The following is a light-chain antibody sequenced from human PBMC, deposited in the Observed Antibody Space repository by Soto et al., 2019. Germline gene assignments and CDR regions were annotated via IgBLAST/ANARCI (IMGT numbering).Light chain of an antibody. V-gene: IGLV2-14*01. J-gene: IGLJ2*01. CDR2: EVS. CDR1: SSDVGGYNY. CDR3: NSRTSSGSSV. Sequence: QSALTQPASVSGSPGQSITISCSGASSDVGGYNYVSWYQQHPGRAPKLMLYEVSKRPSGVSDRFSGSKSGNTASLTISGLQADDEAEYYCNSRTSSGSSVFGGGTKVTVL.